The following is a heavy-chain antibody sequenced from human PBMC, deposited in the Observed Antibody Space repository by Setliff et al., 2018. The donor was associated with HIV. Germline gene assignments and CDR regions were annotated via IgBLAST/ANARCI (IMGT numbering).Heavy chain of an antibody. Sequence: GGSLRLSCAASGITFSSFAMSWVRQAPGKGLEWVSAISGSGGRTYYADSVKGRFTISRDNSKNTLYLQMNTLRTEDTAVYYCAQLAAADDSWGQGTLVTVSS. CDR2: ISGSGGRT. CDR3: AQLAAADDS. J-gene: IGHJ4*02. V-gene: IGHV3-23*01. D-gene: IGHD6-13*01. CDR1: GITFSSFA.